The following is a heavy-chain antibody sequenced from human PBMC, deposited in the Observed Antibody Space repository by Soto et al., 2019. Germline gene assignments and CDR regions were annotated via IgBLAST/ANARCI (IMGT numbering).Heavy chain of an antibody. D-gene: IGHD3-10*01. CDR1: GFPFTSYG. J-gene: IGHJ4*02. CDR3: VGGQYYFDY. V-gene: IGHV3-30*03. Sequence: QVQLVESGGGVVQPGRSLRLSCAASGFPFTSYGMHWAREGPDKGLEWVAIISYDGSDKYYAASVKGRFTISRDNSKNTLYLQMNSLRPEDTALYYCVGGQYYFDYRGQGTLVIVSS. CDR2: ISYDGSDK.